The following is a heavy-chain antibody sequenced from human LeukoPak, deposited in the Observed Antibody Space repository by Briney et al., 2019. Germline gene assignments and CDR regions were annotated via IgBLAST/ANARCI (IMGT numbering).Heavy chain of an antibody. CDR1: GYTFTSYY. V-gene: IGHV1-46*01. CDR2: INPSGGST. D-gene: IGHD3-22*01. Sequence: ASVKVSCKASGYTFTSYYMHWVRQAPGQGLEWMGIINPSGGSTSYAQKFQGRVTMTMDTSTSTVYMELSSLRSEDTAVYYCARDGKPTMIEYYFDYWGQGTLVTVSS. J-gene: IGHJ4*02. CDR3: ARDGKPTMIEYYFDY.